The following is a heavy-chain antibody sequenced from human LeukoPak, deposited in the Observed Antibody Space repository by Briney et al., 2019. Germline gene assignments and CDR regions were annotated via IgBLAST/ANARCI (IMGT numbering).Heavy chain of an antibody. D-gene: IGHD3-10*01. V-gene: IGHV1-18*01. CDR1: GYTFTSYG. Sequence: ASVKVSCKASGYTFTSYGISWVRQAPGQGLECMGWISAYNGNTNYAQKLQGRVTMTTDTSTSTAYMELRSLRSDDTAVYYCARDRIYGSGSYYRVENWFDPWGQGTLVTVSS. J-gene: IGHJ5*02. CDR2: ISAYNGNT. CDR3: ARDRIYGSGSYYRVENWFDP.